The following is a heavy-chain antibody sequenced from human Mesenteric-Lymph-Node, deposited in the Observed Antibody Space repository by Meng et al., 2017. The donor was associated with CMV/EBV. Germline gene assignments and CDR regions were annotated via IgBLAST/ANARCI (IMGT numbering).Heavy chain of an antibody. CDR2: INHSGST. V-gene: IGHV4-34*01. CDR1: GGSFSGYY. J-gene: IGHJ4*02. D-gene: IGHD3-22*01. CDR3: ARGDYYDSSGVFDD. Sequence: GSLRLSCAVYGGSFSGYYWSWIRQPPGKGLEWIGEINHSGSTNYNPSLKSRVTISVDTSKNQFSLKLSSVTAADTAVYYCARGDYYDSSGVFDDWGQGTLVTVSS.